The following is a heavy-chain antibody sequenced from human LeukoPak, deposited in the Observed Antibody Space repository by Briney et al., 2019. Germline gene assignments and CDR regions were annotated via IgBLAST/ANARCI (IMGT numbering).Heavy chain of an antibody. Sequence: GASVKVSCKASGYTFTDYYMHWVRQAPGQGFEWMGRINPNDGDTNYAQKFQGRVTMTRDTSISTAHMEVSRLRSGDTAVYYCARANFLYCSSSTCLFDYWGQGTLVTVSS. CDR1: GYTFTDYY. V-gene: IGHV1-2*06. D-gene: IGHD2-2*01. J-gene: IGHJ4*02. CDR2: INPNDGDT. CDR3: ARANFLYCSSSTCLFDY.